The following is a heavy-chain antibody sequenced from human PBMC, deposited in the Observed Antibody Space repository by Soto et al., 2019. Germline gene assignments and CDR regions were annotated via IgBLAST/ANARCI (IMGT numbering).Heavy chain of an antibody. Sequence: QIQLVQSGLEVKKPGASVRVSCTSSGYTFSTLGISWVRQAPGHGLEWMGWIYVYNGDTDYAQKFQGRVTMTTDTSTRTAYMELRGLTSDDTAAYFCTRAVAGGYGHTTLDYWGQGTLVTVSS. CDR2: IYVYNGDT. V-gene: IGHV1-18*01. CDR3: TRAVAGGYGHTTLDY. CDR1: GYTFSTLG. J-gene: IGHJ4*02. D-gene: IGHD5-18*01.